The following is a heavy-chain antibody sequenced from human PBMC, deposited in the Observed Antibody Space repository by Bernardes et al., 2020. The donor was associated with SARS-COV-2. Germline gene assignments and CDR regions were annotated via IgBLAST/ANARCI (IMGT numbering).Heavy chain of an antibody. J-gene: IGHJ4*02. V-gene: IGHV1-2*02. Sequence: VKVSCKASGYTFTDYYMSWVRQAPGQGLEWMGWINPNSGGTNYAQKFQGRVTMTCDTSISTAYMDLSRLRSDDTAVYYCARVGSGTYPPDFDYWGQGTLVTVSS. CDR3: ARVGSGTYPPDFDY. CDR2: INPNSGGT. CDR1: GYTFTDYY. D-gene: IGHD3-3*01.